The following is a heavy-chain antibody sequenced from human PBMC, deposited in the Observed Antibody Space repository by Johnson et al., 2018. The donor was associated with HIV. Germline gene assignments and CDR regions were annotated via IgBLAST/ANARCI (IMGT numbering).Heavy chain of an antibody. Sequence: VQVVESGGGLVQPGRSLRLSCAASGFTFDDYAMHWVRQAPGKGLEWVSGISWNSGSIGYADSVKGRFTISRDNTKNTLYLQLNSLRDEDAAVYYCARGGLGDQNIHDRFDIWGQGTMVTVAS. J-gene: IGHJ3*02. CDR1: GFTFDDYA. CDR2: ISWNSGSI. D-gene: IGHD2-21*01. V-gene: IGHV3-9*01. CDR3: ARGGLGDQNIHDRFDI.